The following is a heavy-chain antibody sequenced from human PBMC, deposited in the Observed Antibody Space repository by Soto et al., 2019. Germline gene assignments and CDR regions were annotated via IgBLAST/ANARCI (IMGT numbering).Heavy chain of an antibody. CDR2: IRSKAYGGTT. J-gene: IGHJ6*02. CDR3: TRGGMVGATTKYDTYYHYGMDV. V-gene: IGHV3-49*05. CDR1: GFTFGDYA. Sequence: EVQLVESGGGLVKPGRSLRLSCTASGFTFGDYAMSWFRQAPGKGLEWVGFIRSKAYGGTTEYAASGKGRFTSSRDDSKSSASLQMNSLKTEDTAVYYCTRGGMVGATTKYDTYYHYGMDVWGQGTTVTVSS. D-gene: IGHD1-26*01.